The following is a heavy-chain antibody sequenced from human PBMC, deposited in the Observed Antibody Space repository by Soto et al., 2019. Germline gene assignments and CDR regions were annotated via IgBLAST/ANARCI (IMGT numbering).Heavy chain of an antibody. CDR1: GFAFNTYG. Sequence: QVQLVESGGGVIQPGRSLRLSCTASGFAFNTYGIHWVRQAPGKGLEWVAVIWYDGTNKYYADSVKGRFTISRDNSKNTLYLQMNSLRVEDTAVYYCARDFEGYCGGDCYASLGYWGQGTLVTVSS. CDR3: ARDFEGYCGGDCYASLGY. D-gene: IGHD2-21*02. V-gene: IGHV3-33*01. J-gene: IGHJ4*02. CDR2: IWYDGTNK.